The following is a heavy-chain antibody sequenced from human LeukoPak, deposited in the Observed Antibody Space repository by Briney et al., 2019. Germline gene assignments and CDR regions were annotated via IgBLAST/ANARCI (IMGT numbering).Heavy chain of an antibody. V-gene: IGHV3-11*01. D-gene: IGHD6-13*01. CDR3: AREYSSSWYAPYYYYGMDV. J-gene: IGHJ6*02. Sequence: GGSLRLSCAASGFTFSDYYMSWIRQAPGKGLEWVSYISSSGSTIYYADSVKGRFTISRDNAKNSLYLQMNSLRAEDTAVYYCAREYSSSWYAPYYYYGMDVWGQGTTVTVSS. CDR1: GFTFSDYY. CDR2: ISSSGSTI.